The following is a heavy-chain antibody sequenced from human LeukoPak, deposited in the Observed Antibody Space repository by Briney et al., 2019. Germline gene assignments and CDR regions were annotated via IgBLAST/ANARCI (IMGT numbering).Heavy chain of an antibody. CDR2: ISHDGSNK. J-gene: IGHJ4*02. Sequence: PGGSLRLSCAASGFTFSSYGMHWVRQAPGKGLEWVAVISHDGSNKYYADSVKGRFTISRDNSKNTLYLQINSLRAEDTTVYYCAKDQTAYYYDSTGSPRGLDYWGQGTLVTVSS. CDR3: AKDQTAYYYDSTGSPRGLDY. V-gene: IGHV3-30*18. CDR1: GFTFSSYG. D-gene: IGHD3-22*01.